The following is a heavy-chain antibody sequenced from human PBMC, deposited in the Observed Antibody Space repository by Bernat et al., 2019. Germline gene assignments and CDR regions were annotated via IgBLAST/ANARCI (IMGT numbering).Heavy chain of an antibody. D-gene: IGHD5-18*01. CDR2: IYYSGST. CDR3: ARVEDAAMVSPHGEGDWFDP. J-gene: IGHJ5*02. Sequence: QVQLQESGPGLVKPSQTLSLTCTVSGGSISSGGYYWSWIRQHPGKGLEWFGYIYYSGSTYYNPFLKSRVTISVDTSKDQFSLKLSYVTAADTAVYYCARVEDAAMVSPHGEGDWFDPWGQGTLVTVSS. CDR1: GGSISSGGYY. V-gene: IGHV4-31*03.